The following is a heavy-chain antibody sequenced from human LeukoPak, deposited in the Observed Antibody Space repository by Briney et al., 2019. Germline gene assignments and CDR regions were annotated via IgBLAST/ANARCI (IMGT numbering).Heavy chain of an antibody. J-gene: IGHJ4*02. CDR2: INHSGST. CDR1: GGSFSGYY. CDR3: ARGREDDRGAVAGVVHFDY. D-gene: IGHD6-19*01. Sequence: SETLSLTCAVYGGSFSGYYWSWIRQPPGKGLEWIGEINHSGSTNYNPSLKSRVTISVDTSKNQFSLKLSSVTAADTAVYYCARGREDDRGAVAGVVHFDYWGQGTLVTVSS. V-gene: IGHV4-34*01.